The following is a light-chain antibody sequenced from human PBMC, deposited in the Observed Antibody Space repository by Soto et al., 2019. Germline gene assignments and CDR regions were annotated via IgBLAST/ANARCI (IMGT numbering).Light chain of an antibody. CDR1: EAISSW. CDR3: QQAWNCPLT. V-gene: IGKV1-12*01. J-gene: IGKJ4*01. Sequence: DITMTQSPSSVSASVGDRVTITCRASEAISSWFAWYQQKPGRAPKLLIYNASSLQNGAASRFTGGGSGTDFSLTITSLQPDDNAIYYCQQAWNCPLTFGGGTKVEIK. CDR2: NAS.